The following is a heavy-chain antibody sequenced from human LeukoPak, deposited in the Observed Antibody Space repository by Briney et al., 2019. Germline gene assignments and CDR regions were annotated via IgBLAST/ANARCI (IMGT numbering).Heavy chain of an antibody. V-gene: IGHV1-69*06. CDR3: AIAVAGTGHFDY. D-gene: IGHD6-19*01. J-gene: IGHJ4*02. Sequence: SVKVSWKASGGTFSSYAISWVRQAPGQGLEWMGGIIPIFGTANYAQKFQGRVTITADKFTSTAYMELSSLRSEDTAVYYCAIAVAGTGHFDYWGQGTLVTVSS. CDR1: GGTFSSYA. CDR2: IIPIFGTA.